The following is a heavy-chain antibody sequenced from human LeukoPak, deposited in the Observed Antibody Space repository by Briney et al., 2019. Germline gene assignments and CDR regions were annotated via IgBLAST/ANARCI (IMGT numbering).Heavy chain of an antibody. CDR3: AREDDYVWGSYRPSG. J-gene: IGHJ4*02. V-gene: IGHV3-21*01. CDR1: GFTFSSYS. CDR2: ISDTSSFK. D-gene: IGHD3-16*02. Sequence: GGSLRLSCTASGFTFSSYSMNWVRQAPGKGLEWVSSISDTSSFKYHADSVKGRFTISRDNAKNSLYLQMNSLRAEDTAVYYCAREDDYVWGSYRPSGWGQGTLVTVSS.